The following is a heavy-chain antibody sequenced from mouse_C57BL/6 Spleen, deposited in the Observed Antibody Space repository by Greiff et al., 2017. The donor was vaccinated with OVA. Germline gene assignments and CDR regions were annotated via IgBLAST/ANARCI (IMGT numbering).Heavy chain of an antibody. CDR3: ARRGYGSTYAMDY. CDR2: IDPSDSET. Sequence: QVQLQQPGAELVRPGSSVKLSCKASGYTFTGYWMHWVKQRPIQGLEWIGNIDPSDSETHYNQKFKDKATLTVDKSSSTAYMQLSSLTSEDSAVYYCARRGYGSTYAMDYWGQGTSVTVSS. D-gene: IGHD1-1*01. CDR1: GYTFTGYW. J-gene: IGHJ4*01. V-gene: IGHV1-52*01.